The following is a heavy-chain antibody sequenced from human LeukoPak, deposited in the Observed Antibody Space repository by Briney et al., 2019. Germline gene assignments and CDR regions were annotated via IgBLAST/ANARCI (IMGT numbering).Heavy chain of an antibody. Sequence: SETLSLTCTVSGGSISSSSYYWGWIRQPPGKGLEWIGSIYYSGSTYYNPSLKSRVTISVDTSKNQFSLKLSSVTAADTAVYYCARDRAAFGVVQVGYWGQGTLVTVSS. V-gene: IGHV4-39*02. D-gene: IGHD3-3*01. CDR3: ARDRAAFGVVQVGY. CDR2: IYYSGST. CDR1: GGSISSSSYY. J-gene: IGHJ4*02.